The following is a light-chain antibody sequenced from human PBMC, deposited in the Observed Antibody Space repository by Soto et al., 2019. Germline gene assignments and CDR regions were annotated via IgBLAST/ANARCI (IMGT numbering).Light chain of an antibody. CDR2: GAS. Sequence: EIVLTQSPCTLSLSPGERATLSCRASQSVSSSYLAWYQQKPGQAPRLLIYGASSRATGIPDRFSGSGSGTEFTLTISSLQSEDFTVYYCQQYNKWPLTFGQGTKVDI. CDR1: QSVSSSY. J-gene: IGKJ1*01. V-gene: IGKV3-20*01. CDR3: QQYNKWPLT.